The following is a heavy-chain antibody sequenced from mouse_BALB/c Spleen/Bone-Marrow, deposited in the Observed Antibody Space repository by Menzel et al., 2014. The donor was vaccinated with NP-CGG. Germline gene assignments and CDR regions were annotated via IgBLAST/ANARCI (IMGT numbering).Heavy chain of an antibody. CDR2: IYPYNGVS. V-gene: IGHV1-31*01. CDR3: ESRGEYFDV. J-gene: IGHJ1*01. CDR1: GYSFTGYY. Sequence: VQLLQSGPELVKPGASVKISCKASGYSFTGYYMRWVKQSHGNSLDWIGYIYPYNGVSSYNQKFKGKATLTVDKSSSTAYMELRSLTSDDSAVYYCESRGEYFDVWGAGTTVTVSS.